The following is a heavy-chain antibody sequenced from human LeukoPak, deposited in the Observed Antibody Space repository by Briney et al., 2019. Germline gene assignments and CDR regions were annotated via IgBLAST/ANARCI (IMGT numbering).Heavy chain of an antibody. D-gene: IGHD3-22*01. J-gene: IGHJ4*02. CDR3: ARQTHYYDSSGYYYEFNNGLDY. CDR2: INPNSGGT. Sequence: GASVKVSCKASGGTFSSYAISWVRQAPGQGLEWMGWINPNSGGTNYAQKFQGRVTMTRDTSISTAYMELSRLRSDDTAVYYCARQTHYYDSSGYYYEFNNGLDYWGQGTLVTVSS. V-gene: IGHV1-2*02. CDR1: GGTFSSYA.